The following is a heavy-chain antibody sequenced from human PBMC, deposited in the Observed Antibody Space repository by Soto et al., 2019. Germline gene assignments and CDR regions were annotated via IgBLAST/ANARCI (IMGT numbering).Heavy chain of an antibody. CDR2: INPSGGST. D-gene: IGHD6-13*01. CDR1: GYTFTSYY. V-gene: IGHV1-46*03. Sequence: ASVKVSCKASGYTFTSYYMHWVRQAPGQGLEWMGIINPSGGSTSYAQKFQGRVTMTRDTSTSTVYMELSSLRSEDTAVYYCARDLRIAAAGTFNYYYYMDVWGKGTTVTVSS. CDR3: ARDLRIAAAGTFNYYYYMDV. J-gene: IGHJ6*03.